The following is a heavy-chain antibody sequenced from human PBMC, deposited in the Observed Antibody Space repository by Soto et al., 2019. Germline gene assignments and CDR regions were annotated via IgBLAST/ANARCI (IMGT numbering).Heavy chain of an antibody. V-gene: IGHV4-31*03. CDR1: GGSISSGGYY. Sequence: SETLSLTCTVSGGSISSGGYYWGWIRQHPGKGLEWIGYIYYSGSTYYNPSLKSRVTISVDTSKNQFSLKLSSVTAADTAVYYCAREEALAAAGTAWGQGTLVTVSS. D-gene: IGHD6-13*01. CDR3: AREEALAAAGTA. J-gene: IGHJ5*02. CDR2: IYYSGST.